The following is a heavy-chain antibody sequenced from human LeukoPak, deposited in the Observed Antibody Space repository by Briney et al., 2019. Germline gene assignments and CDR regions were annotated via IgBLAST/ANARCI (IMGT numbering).Heavy chain of an antibody. D-gene: IGHD3-22*01. CDR1: GGSISSYY. V-gene: IGHV4-59*08. J-gene: IGHJ4*02. Sequence: SETLSRTCTVSGGSISSYYWSWIRQPPGKGLEWIGYIHYSGSTNYNTSLKSRVTISVDTSKNQSSLKLSSVSAADTAVYYCASGGSSGHLSPTPRLDYWGQGTLVTVSS. CDR3: ASGGSSGHLSPTPRLDY. CDR2: IHYSGST.